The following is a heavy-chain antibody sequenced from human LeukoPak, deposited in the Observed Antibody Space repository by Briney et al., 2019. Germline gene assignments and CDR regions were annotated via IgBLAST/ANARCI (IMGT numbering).Heavy chain of an antibody. CDR1: GFTFSSYE. CDR3: ASTARIAVAGFDY. D-gene: IGHD6-19*01. Sequence: PGGSLRLSCAASGFTFSSYEMNWVRQAPGKGLEWVSYISSSGSTIYYADSVKGRFTISRDNAKNSLYLQMNSLRAGDTAVYYCASTARIAVAGFDYWGQGTLVTVSS. J-gene: IGHJ4*02. V-gene: IGHV3-48*03. CDR2: ISSSGSTI.